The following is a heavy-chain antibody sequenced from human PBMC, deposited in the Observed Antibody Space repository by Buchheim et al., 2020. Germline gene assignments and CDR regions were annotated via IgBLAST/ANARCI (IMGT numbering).Heavy chain of an antibody. CDR3: AKGGTGTTYYYYGMDV. J-gene: IGHJ6*02. V-gene: IGHV3-23*01. CDR1: GITFSSYA. CDR2: ISGSGGST. Sequence: EVQLLESGGGLVQPGGSLRLSCAASGITFSSYAMSWVRQAPGKGLEWVSAISGSGGSTYYADSVKGRFTISSDNSKNTLYLQMNSLRAEDTAVYYCAKGGTGTTYYYYGMDVWGQGTT. D-gene: IGHD1-7*01.